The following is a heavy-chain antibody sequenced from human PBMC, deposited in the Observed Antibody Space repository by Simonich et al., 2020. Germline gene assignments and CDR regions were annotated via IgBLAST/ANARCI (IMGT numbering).Heavy chain of an antibody. CDR3: ARGGLYFDY. CDR1: GGSISSYY. CDR2: IYYSGST. Sequence: QVQLQESGPGLVKPSETLSLTCPVSGGSISSYYWSWIRPPPGKGLEWIGYIYYSGSTNYNPSLKSRVTISVDTSKNQFSLKLSSVTAADTAVYYCARGGLYFDYWGQGTLVTVSS. D-gene: IGHD2-15*01. V-gene: IGHV4-59*01. J-gene: IGHJ4*02.